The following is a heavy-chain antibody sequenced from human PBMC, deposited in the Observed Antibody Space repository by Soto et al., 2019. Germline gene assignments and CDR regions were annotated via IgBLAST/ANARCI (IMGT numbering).Heavy chain of an antibody. CDR3: ASHILWFGNHSGWFDP. D-gene: IGHD3-10*01. CDR2: IYHSGST. Sequence: SETLSLTCAVSSGSISSSNWWSWVRQPPGKGLEWIGEIYHSGSTNYNPSLKSRVTISVDKSKNQFSLKLSSVAAADTAVYYCASHILWFGNHSGWFDPWGQGTLVTVSS. V-gene: IGHV4-4*02. J-gene: IGHJ5*02. CDR1: SGSISSSNW.